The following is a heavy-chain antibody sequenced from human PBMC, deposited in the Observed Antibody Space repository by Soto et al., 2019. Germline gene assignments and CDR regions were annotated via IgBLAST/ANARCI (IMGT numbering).Heavy chain of an antibody. D-gene: IGHD6-6*01. CDR2: ISYDGSNK. Sequence: HPVGSLRLSCAASGFTFSSYGMHWVRQAPGKGLEWVAVISYDGSNKYYADSVKGRFTISRDNSKNTLYLQMNSLRAEDTAVYYCAKPYSSSYYYYYGMDVWGQGTTVTVSS. V-gene: IGHV3-30*18. J-gene: IGHJ6*02. CDR1: GFTFSSYG. CDR3: AKPYSSSYYYYYGMDV.